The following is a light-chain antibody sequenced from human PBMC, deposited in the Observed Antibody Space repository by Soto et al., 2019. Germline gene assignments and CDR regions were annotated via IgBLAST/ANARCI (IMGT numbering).Light chain of an antibody. CDR2: EVN. CDR1: STDVGAYKY. Sequence: QSALTQPPSASGSPGQSVTISCTGTSTDVGAYKYVSWYQQYPGKAPKLMIYEVNKRPSGVPDRFSGSKSGNTASLTVSGLQAEDEADYYCSSYAGSNNVLFGGGTQLTVL. V-gene: IGLV2-8*01. CDR3: SSYAGSNNVL. J-gene: IGLJ2*01.